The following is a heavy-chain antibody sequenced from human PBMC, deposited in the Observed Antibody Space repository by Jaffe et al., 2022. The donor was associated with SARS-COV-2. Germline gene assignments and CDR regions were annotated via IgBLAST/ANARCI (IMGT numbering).Heavy chain of an antibody. CDR1: GGTFSSYA. J-gene: IGHJ6*03. D-gene: IGHD3-10*01. V-gene: IGHV1-69*01. Sequence: QVQLVQSGAEVKKPGSSVKVSCKASGGTFSSYAISWVRQAPGQGLEWMGGIIPIFGTANYAQKFQGRVTITADESTSTAYMELSSLRSEDTAVYYCARGSYYYGSGSYYLPYYYYYMDVWGKGTTVTVSS. CDR3: ARGSYYYGSGSYYLPYYYYYMDV. CDR2: IIPIFGTA.